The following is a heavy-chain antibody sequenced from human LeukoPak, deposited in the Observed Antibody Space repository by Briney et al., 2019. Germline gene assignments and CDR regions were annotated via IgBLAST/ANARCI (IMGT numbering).Heavy chain of an antibody. D-gene: IGHD4-17*01. CDR3: AKDSRGDYGDSSGYFQH. J-gene: IGHJ1*01. V-gene: IGHV3-9*02. Sequence: GGSLRLSCAASGFTSSSYAMGWVRQAPGKGLEWVSGISWNSGSIGYADSVKGRFTISRDNAKNSLYLQMNSLRAEDTALYYCAKDSRGDYGDSSGYFQHWGQGTLVTVSS. CDR2: ISWNSGSI. CDR1: GFTSSSYA.